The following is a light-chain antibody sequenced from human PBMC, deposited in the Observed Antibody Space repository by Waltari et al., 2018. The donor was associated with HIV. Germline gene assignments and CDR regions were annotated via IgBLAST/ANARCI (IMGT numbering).Light chain of an antibody. CDR2: ANT. V-gene: IGLV1-40*01. CDR3: QSYDSRLSGSV. J-gene: IGLJ3*02. Sequence: QSALTQPPSVSGAPGQRVTLSCTGTSSNLGTGSDVHLYQQLPGTAPKLLIYANTNRPSGVPDRFSGSKSGTSASLAITGLQAEDEADYYCQSYDSRLSGSVFGGGTKLTVL. CDR1: SSNLGTGSD.